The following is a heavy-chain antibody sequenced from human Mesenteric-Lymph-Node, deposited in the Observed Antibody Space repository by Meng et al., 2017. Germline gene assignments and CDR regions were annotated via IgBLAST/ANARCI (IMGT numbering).Heavy chain of an antibody. CDR2: INHSGIT. V-gene: IGHV4-34*01. J-gene: IGHJ4*02. Sequence: QVQLQEWGSGLLKPSQLLSLTCTVSVGSFSGVDFYWSWIRQPPGKGLEWIGEINHSGITNYNPSLKSRVTISVDTSKNQFSLNLSSVTAADTAVYYCARGFNRAPFPYWGQGTLVTVSS. D-gene: IGHD1-14*01. CDR1: VGSFSGVDFY. CDR3: ARGFNRAPFPY.